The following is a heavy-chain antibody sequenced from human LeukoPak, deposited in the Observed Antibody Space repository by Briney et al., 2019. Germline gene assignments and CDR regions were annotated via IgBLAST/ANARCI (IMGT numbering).Heavy chain of an antibody. CDR1: GYSFTDYY. Sequence: ASVKVSCKASGYSFTDYYIHWVRQAPGQRLEWMGWINTNSGGENYAQNFQGRVSMSRQMSVTTAYMELSRLRPDETAVYYCARSSGWPDWYFDLWGRGTLVTVSS. J-gene: IGHJ2*01. CDR2: INTNSGGE. V-gene: IGHV1-2*02. CDR3: ARSSGWPDWYFDL. D-gene: IGHD6-19*01.